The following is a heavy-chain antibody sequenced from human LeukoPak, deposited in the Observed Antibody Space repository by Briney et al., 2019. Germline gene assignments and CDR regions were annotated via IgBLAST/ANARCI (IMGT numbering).Heavy chain of an antibody. J-gene: IGHJ4*02. Sequence: AXVKVSCKASGYTFTSYDINWVRQAPGQGLEWMGWMNPNSGNTVYAQKFQGRVTMTRNTSISTAYMELSSLRSEDTAVYYCARGPEDGYNYDYWGQGTLVTVSS. CDR3: ARGPEDGYNYDY. D-gene: IGHD5-24*01. CDR1: GYTFTSYD. CDR2: MNPNSGNT. V-gene: IGHV1-8*01.